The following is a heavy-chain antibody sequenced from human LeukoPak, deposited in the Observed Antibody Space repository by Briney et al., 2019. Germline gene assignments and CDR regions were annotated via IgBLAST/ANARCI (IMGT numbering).Heavy chain of an antibody. CDR3: AREFTEYYYDSSKASY. V-gene: IGHV4-39*02. J-gene: IGHJ4*02. D-gene: IGHD3-22*01. Sequence: SETLSLTCTVSGGSISSSSHYWGWIRQPPGKGLEWIGSIYYSGSTYYNPSLKSRVTISVDTSKNQFSLKLSSVTAADTALYYCAREFTEYYYDSSKASYWGQGTLVTVSS. CDR1: GGSISSSSHY. CDR2: IYYSGST.